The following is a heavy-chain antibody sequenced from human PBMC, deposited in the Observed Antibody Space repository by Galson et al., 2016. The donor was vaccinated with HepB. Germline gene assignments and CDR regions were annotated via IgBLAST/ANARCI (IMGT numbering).Heavy chain of an antibody. CDR1: GFTFSTYV. D-gene: IGHD1/OR15-1a*01. CDR2: IGGDGHST. Sequence: SLRLSCAASGFTFSTYVMSWVRQAPGKGLEWVSGIGGDGHSTYYADSVKGRFTISRDNSKNTLYLQMNSLRVEDTAVYYCAKGTTLQVHFGYFDHWGQGTLVTVSS. V-gene: IGHV3-23*01. CDR3: AKGTTLQVHFGYFDH. J-gene: IGHJ4*02.